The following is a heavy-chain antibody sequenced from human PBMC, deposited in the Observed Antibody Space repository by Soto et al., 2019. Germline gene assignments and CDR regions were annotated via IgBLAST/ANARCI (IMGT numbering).Heavy chain of an antibody. D-gene: IGHD6-19*01. Sequence: EVQLVESGGGLVKPGGSLRLSCAASGFTFSDYSMNWVRQAPGKGLEWVSSISNSGSDRFYADSVKGRFTISRDNAKNSLYLEMNSLRVEDTAVYFCARVLFSSGWYFERIHYWGQGNLVSVSS. CDR2: ISNSGSDR. CDR3: ARVLFSSGWYFERIHY. J-gene: IGHJ4*02. V-gene: IGHV3-21*01. CDR1: GFTFSDYS.